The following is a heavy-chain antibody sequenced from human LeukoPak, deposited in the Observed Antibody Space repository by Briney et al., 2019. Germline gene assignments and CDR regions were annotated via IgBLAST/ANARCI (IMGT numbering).Heavy chain of an antibody. CDR2: INPNSGGT. CDR3: AREEWGSSGYYYFDY. D-gene: IGHD3-22*01. J-gene: IGHJ4*02. CDR1: GYTFTGYY. Sequence: ASVKVSCKASGYTFTGYYMHWVRQAPGQGLEWMGWINPNSGGTNYAQKFQGRVTMTRDTSISTAHMELSRLRSDDTAVYYCAREEWGSSGYYYFDYWGQGTLVTVSS. V-gene: IGHV1-2*02.